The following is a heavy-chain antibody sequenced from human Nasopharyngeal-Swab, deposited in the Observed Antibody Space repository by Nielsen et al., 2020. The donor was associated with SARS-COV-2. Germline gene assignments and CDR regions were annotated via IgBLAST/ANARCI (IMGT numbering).Heavy chain of an antibody. V-gene: IGHV3-30*03. Sequence: GGSLRLSCAASGFTFSSFGMHWVRQAPGKGLEWVAFIAHDASNEYYGDSVKGRFSISRDSSKNTLYLQMDSLRGEDTAVYYWARDAPAHYGAFYWGRGTLGTVSS. CDR3: ARDAPAHYGAFY. CDR1: GFTFSSFG. CDR2: IAHDASNE. D-gene: IGHD4-17*01. J-gene: IGHJ4*02.